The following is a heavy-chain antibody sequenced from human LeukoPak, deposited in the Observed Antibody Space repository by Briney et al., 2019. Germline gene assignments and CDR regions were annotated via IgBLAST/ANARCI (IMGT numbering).Heavy chain of an antibody. CDR3: ARLRRQADYFDY. V-gene: IGHV4-39*01. CDR2: IYYSGST. J-gene: IGHJ4*02. D-gene: IGHD6-25*01. CDR1: GGSISSSSYY. Sequence: SETLSLTCTVSGGSISSSSYYWGWIRQPPGKGLEWIGSIYYSGSTCYNPSLKSRVTISVDTSKNQFSLKLSSVTAADTAVFYCARLRRQADYFDYWGQGTLVTVSS.